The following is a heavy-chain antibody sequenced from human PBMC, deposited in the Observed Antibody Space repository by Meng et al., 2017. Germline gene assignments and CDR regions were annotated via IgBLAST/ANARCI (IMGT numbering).Heavy chain of an antibody. V-gene: IGHV1-18*01. Sequence: QGQLVQSGAEVKKPGASVTVSCDASAYTLSSDGFSWVRQAPGQGLEWLGWINTYNGKTDYAHKFQDRVTLTTDTFTNTAYMELRSLRSDDTAVYYCATRGNPYLNCWGQGTLVTVSS. CDR3: ATRGNPYLNC. CDR2: INTYNGKT. CDR1: AYTLSSDG. J-gene: IGHJ4*02.